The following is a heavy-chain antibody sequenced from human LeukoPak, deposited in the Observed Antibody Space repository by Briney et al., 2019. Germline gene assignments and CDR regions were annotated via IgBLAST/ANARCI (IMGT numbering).Heavy chain of an antibody. CDR1: GFTFSNYA. D-gene: IGHD2-2*01. CDR3: ARDEYLWVVIQLGLFDY. J-gene: IGHJ4*02. Sequence: PGGSLRLSCAVSGFTFSNYAMSWVRQAPGKGLEWVAVISSDGNNKYYADSVKGRFTISRDNSKNTLYLQMNSLRAEDTAVYYCARDEYLWVVIQLGLFDYWGQGTLVTVSS. V-gene: IGHV3-30-3*01. CDR2: ISSDGNNK.